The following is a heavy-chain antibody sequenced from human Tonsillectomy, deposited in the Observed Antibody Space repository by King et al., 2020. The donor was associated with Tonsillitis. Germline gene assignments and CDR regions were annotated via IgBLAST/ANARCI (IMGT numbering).Heavy chain of an antibody. D-gene: IGHD3-3*01. J-gene: IGHJ4*02. CDR1: GYTFTGYY. CDR3: ARASRPIFGVVIILGFDY. CDR2: SNPNSGGT. V-gene: IGHV1-2*02. Sequence: QLVQSGAEVKKPGASVKVSCKASGYTFTGYYMHWVRQALGHGLEWRGWSNPNSGGTNYAQKFQGRVTMTRDTSIRTAYMELGRLRSDDTAVYYCARASRPIFGVVIILGFDYWGQGTLVTVSS.